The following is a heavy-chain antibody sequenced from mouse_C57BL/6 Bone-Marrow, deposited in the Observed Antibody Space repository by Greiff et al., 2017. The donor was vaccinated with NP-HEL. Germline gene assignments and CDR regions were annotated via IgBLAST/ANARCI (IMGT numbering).Heavy chain of an antibody. J-gene: IGHJ2*01. V-gene: IGHV1-55*01. D-gene: IGHD1-1*01. CDR2: IYPGSGST. CDR1: GYTFTSYW. CDR3: AKDYGSSHYFDY. Sequence: QVQLQQPGAELVKPGASVKMSCKASGYTFTSYWITWVKQRPGQGLEWIGDIYPGSGSTNYNEKFKSKATLTVDTSSSTAYMQLSSLTSEDSAVYYCAKDYGSSHYFDYWGKGTTLTVSS.